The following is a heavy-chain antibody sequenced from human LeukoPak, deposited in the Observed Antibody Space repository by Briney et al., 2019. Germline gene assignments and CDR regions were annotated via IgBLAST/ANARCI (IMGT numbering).Heavy chain of an antibody. CDR2: MNPNSGNT. V-gene: IGHV1-8*03. J-gene: IGHJ4*02. CDR3: ARDYYDSSGYRFDY. Sequence: ASVKVSCKASGYTFTSYDINWVRRATGQGLEWMGWMNPNSGNTGYAQKFQGRVTITRNTSISTAYMELSSLRSEDTAVYYCARDYYDSSGYRFDYWGQGTLVTVPS. D-gene: IGHD3-22*01. CDR1: GYTFTSYD.